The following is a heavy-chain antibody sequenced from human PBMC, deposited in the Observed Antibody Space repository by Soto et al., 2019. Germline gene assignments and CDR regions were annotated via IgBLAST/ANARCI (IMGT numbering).Heavy chain of an antibody. CDR2: IYYSGTT. CDR1: GVSIGSYY. Sequence: QVQLQESGPGLVKPSETLSLTCAVSGVSIGSYYWSWIRQPPGKGLEWIGYIYYSGTTNYNPSLKIRVTISVDTSKNKFSLRLRSVTAADTAVYYCARGRVDTDFDYWGQGTLVTVSS. D-gene: IGHD5-18*01. V-gene: IGHV4-59*01. CDR3: ARGRVDTDFDY. J-gene: IGHJ4*02.